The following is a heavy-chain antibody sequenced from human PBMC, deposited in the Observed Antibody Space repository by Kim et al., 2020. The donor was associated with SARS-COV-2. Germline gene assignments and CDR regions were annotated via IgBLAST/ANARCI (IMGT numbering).Heavy chain of an antibody. CDR1: GYTFTSFS. V-gene: IGHV1-3*04. CDR3: ARDTRVRY. CDR2: FNTENGNT. D-gene: IGHD2-15*01. Sequence: ASVKVSCKASGYTFTSFSIHWVRQAPGHGLEWMGWFNTENGNTKYAQKFQGRVTITRDTSASTAYMELRSLTSEDTSVDYCARDTRVRYWGQGTLVTVSS. J-gene: IGHJ4*02.